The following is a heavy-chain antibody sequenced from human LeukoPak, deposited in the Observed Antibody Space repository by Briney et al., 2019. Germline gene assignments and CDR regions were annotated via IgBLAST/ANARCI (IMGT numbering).Heavy chain of an antibody. CDR2: ISSNGGNT. V-gene: IGHV3-64D*09. D-gene: IGHD6-13*01. Sequence: GGSLRLSCSASGFTFSSYSMHWVRQAPGKGLEYVSGISSNGGNTYYADSVKGRFIISRDNSKNTLFLQMSSLRLEDTAVYFCVKLSSRVSQIIDYWGQGTLVTVSS. CDR1: GFTFSSYS. CDR3: VKLSSRVSQIIDY. J-gene: IGHJ4*02.